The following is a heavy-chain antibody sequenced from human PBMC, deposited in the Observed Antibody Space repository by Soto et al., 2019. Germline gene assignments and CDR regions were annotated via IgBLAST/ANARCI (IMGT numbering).Heavy chain of an antibody. CDR3: ARDFYGDYRGHYYFDY. CDR1: GYTFTSYY. V-gene: IGHV1-46*03. D-gene: IGHD4-17*01. CDR2: INPSGGST. J-gene: IGHJ4*02. Sequence: QVQLVQSGAEVKKPGASVKVSCKASGYTFTSYYMHWVRQAPGQGLEWMGIINPSGGSTSYAQKFQGRVTMTRDTSTSTVYMELSSLRSEDTAVYYCARDFYGDYRGHYYFDYWGQGTLVTVSS.